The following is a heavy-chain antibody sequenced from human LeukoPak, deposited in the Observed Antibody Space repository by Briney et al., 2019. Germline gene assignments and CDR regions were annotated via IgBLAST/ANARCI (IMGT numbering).Heavy chain of an antibody. CDR2: VFHSGNT. V-gene: IGHV4-39*01. Sequence: PSETLSLTCSVSGGSITSSLYHWGWLRQAPGKGLQWIGNVFHSGNTYYSPSLQSRVAISIDTSKNRFSLKLTSVTAADTAVYYARQIVGTSWNYYYSYMDVWGNGTSVSVSS. D-gene: IGHD1-1*01. J-gene: IGHJ6*03. CDR3: ARQIVGTSWNYYYSYMDV. CDR1: GGSITSSLYH.